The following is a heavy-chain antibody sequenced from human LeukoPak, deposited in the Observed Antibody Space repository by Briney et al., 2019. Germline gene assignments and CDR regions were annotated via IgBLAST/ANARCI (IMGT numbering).Heavy chain of an antibody. CDR3: ARDGYYDILTGTDF. Sequence: ASVKVSCKTSGYFFPSYGISWVRQAPGQGLEWIGWITPSNGNTHYAQNFQGRVTVTTDTSTSTVYMELGSLRSDDTAVYYCARDGYYDILTGTDFWGQGTLVTVSS. D-gene: IGHD3-9*01. CDR1: GYFFPSYG. V-gene: IGHV1-18*01. J-gene: IGHJ4*02. CDR2: ITPSNGNT.